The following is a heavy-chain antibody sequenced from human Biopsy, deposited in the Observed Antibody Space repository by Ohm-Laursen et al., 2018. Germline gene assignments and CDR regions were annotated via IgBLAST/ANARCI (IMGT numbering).Heavy chain of an antibody. CDR1: GFSFSDYH. CDR2: ISGGGTI. Sequence: SLRLSCAASGFSFSDYHVRWIRQAPGRGLEWVSYISGGGTIYYGDSMKGQVTISRDNAKNSLYLQMHSLRAEDTAVYYCARDTRWSPYSMDVWGQGTTVTVSS. V-gene: IGHV3-11*01. J-gene: IGHJ6*02. CDR3: ARDTRWSPYSMDV. D-gene: IGHD4-23*01.